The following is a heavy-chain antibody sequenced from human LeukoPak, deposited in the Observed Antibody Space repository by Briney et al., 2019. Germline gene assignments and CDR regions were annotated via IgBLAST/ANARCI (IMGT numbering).Heavy chain of an antibody. CDR2: FDPEDGET. CDR1: GYTLTELS. Sequence: ASVKVSCKVSGYTLTELSMHWVRQAPGKGLEWMGGFDPEDGETIYAQNLQGRVTMTTDTSTTTAYMELRSLTSDDTAVYFCARDQGYGAFDHWGQGTLVTVSS. J-gene: IGHJ4*02. CDR3: ARDQGYGAFDH. D-gene: IGHD5-18*01. V-gene: IGHV1-24*01.